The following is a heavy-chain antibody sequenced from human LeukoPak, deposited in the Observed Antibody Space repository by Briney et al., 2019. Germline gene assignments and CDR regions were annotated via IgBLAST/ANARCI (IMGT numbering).Heavy chain of an antibody. J-gene: IGHJ4*02. D-gene: IGHD2-15*01. CDR2: INHSGST. CDR1: GGSFSGYY. V-gene: IGHV4-34*01. CDR3: ARGFPYCSGGSCRPQFDY. Sequence: PSETLSLTCAVYGGSFSGYYWSWIRQPPGKGLEWIGEINHSGSTNYNPSLKSRVTISVDTSKNQFSLKLSSVTAADTAVYYCARGFPYCSGGSCRPQFDYWAREPWSPSPQ.